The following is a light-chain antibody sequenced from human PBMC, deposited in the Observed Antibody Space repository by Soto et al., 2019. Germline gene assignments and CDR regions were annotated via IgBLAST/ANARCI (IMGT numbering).Light chain of an antibody. CDR2: EVN. V-gene: IGLV2-8*01. CDR1: SSDVGYYNY. J-gene: IGLJ7*01. CDR3: SSHAGRNNYVS. Sequence: QSALTQPPSASGSPGQSVTISCTGTSSDVGYYNYVSWYQQHPGKAPKLMIYEVNNRPSGVPDRFSGSRSGNTASLTVSGLQAEDDASYYCSSHAGRNNYVSFGGGTQLTVL.